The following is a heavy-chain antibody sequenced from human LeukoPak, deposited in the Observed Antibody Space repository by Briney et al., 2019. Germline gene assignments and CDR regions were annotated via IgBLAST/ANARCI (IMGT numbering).Heavy chain of an antibody. CDR2: ISGSGGST. CDR1: GFTFSSYA. D-gene: IGHD1-26*01. CDR3: ARIPIVGAHIDY. V-gene: IGHV3-23*01. J-gene: IGHJ4*02. Sequence: AGASLRLSCAASGFTFSSYAMSWVRQAPGKGLEWVSAISGSGGSTYYADSVKGRFTISRDNSKNTLYLQMNSLRAEDTAVYYCARIPIVGAHIDYWGQGTLVTVSS.